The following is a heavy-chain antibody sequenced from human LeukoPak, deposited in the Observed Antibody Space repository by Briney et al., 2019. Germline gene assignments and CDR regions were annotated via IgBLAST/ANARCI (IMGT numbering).Heavy chain of an antibody. Sequence: GGSLRLSCAASGFTLSSYWMNWARQAPGKGLEWVASINHNGNVNYYVDSVKGRFTISRDNAKNSLYLQMSNLRAEDTAVYFCARGGGLDVWGQGATVTVSS. CDR2: INHNGNVN. D-gene: IGHD3-16*01. V-gene: IGHV3-7*03. CDR3: ARGGGLDV. J-gene: IGHJ6*02. CDR1: GFTLSSYW.